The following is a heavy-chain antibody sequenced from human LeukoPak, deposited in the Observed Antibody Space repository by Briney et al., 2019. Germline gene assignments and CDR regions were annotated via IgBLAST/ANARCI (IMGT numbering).Heavy chain of an antibody. J-gene: IGHJ4*02. Sequence: AGGSLRLSCAASGFTFSSYNMNWVRQAPGKGLEWVSSISSGSSYTYYAASVKGRFTISRDNAKNSLYLQMNSLRAEDTAVYYCARDQNSYGYCYLDYRGQGTLVTASS. V-gene: IGHV3-21*01. CDR2: ISSGSSYT. D-gene: IGHD5-18*01. CDR3: ARDQNSYGYCYLDY. CDR1: GFTFSSYN.